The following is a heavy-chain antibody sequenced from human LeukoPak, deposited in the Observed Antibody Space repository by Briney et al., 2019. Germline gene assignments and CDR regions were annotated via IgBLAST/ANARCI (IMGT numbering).Heavy chain of an antibody. V-gene: IGHV4-39*01. CDR1: GGSISSSGYY. CDR2: INYSGTT. D-gene: IGHD5-24*01. Sequence: PSETLSLTCTASGGSISSSGYYWGWIRQPPGKGLEWIASINYSGTTYYNPSLKSRVTISEDKSKNQFSLKLSSVTAADTAVYYCARGLVEMATRYFDLWGRGTLVTVSS. J-gene: IGHJ2*01. CDR3: ARGLVEMATRYFDL.